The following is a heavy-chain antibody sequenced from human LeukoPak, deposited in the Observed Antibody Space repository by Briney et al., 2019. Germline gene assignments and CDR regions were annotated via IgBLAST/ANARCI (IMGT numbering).Heavy chain of an antibody. CDR3: ARCGVGVAAAAANC. J-gene: IGHJ4*02. CDR1: GFTLSSYW. D-gene: IGHD6-13*01. CDR2: IKQDGSAI. Sequence: GGSLRLSCAASGFTLSSYWMSWVRQAPGKGLEWVANIKQDGSAIYYVDSVKGRFTISRDNAKNSLYLQMNSLRAEDTAVYYCARCGVGVAAAAANCWGQGTLLTVSS. V-gene: IGHV3-7*01.